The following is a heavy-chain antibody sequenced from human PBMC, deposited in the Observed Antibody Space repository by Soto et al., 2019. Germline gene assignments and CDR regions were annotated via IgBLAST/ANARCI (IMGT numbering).Heavy chain of an antibody. CDR3: ERTVRGRFNMDG. V-gene: IGHV5-51*01. CDR2: IFPGDSNT. J-gene: IGHJ6*03. D-gene: IGHD3-10*01. CDR1: GYSFASYW. Sequence: GESLRISCKGSGYSFASYWIGWVRQMPGKGLEWMGIIFPGDSNTRYSPSFQGQVTISADKSISTAYLQWSSLKASDTAMYYCERTVRGRFNMDGWGKGTTVTVSS.